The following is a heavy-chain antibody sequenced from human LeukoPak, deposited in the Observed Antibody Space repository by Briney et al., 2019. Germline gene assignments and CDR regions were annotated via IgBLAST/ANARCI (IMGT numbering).Heavy chain of an antibody. Sequence: SETLSLTCTVSGGSISSGGYYWSWIRQHPGKGLEWIGYIYYSGSTYYNPSLKSRVTISVDTSKNQFSLKLSSVTAADTAVYYCARDSLAPNIAVAGRGVDYWGQGTLVTVSS. V-gene: IGHV4-31*03. CDR3: ARDSLAPNIAVAGRGVDY. J-gene: IGHJ4*02. CDR1: GGSISSGGYY. CDR2: IYYSGST. D-gene: IGHD6-19*01.